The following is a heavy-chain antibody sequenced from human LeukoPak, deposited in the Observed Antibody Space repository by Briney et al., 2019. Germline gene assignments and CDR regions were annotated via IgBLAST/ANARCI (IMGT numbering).Heavy chain of an antibody. V-gene: IGHV3-73*01. D-gene: IGHD2-15*01. Sequence: GGSLRLSCAASGFTFSSYAMSWVRQASGKGLEWVGRIRSKANSYATAYAASVKGRFTISRDGSKNTAYLQMNSLKTEDTAVYYCTRLGYCSGGSCKYYFDYWGQGTLVTVSS. J-gene: IGHJ4*02. CDR3: TRLGYCSGGSCKYYFDY. CDR1: GFTFSSYA. CDR2: IRSKANSYAT.